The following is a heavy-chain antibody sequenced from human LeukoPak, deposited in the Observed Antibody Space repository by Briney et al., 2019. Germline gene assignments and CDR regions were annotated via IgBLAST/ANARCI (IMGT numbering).Heavy chain of an antibody. V-gene: IGHV3-21*05. CDR1: GFSFRRYA. D-gene: IGHD6-13*01. CDR3: ARDTFEPLVIDF. Sequence: PGGSLRLSCAASGFSFRRYAMNWVRQAPGKGLEWVAYVNAESTDIPYADFVRGLFTISRDNAKNSLYLQMNSLRAEDRGVYYCARDTFEPLVIDFWGQGTLVTVSS. J-gene: IGHJ4*02. CDR2: VNAESTDI.